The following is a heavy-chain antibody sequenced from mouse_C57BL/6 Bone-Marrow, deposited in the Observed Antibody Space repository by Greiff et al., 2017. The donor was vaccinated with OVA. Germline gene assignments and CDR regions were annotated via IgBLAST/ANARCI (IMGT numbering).Heavy chain of an antibody. Sequence: KESCKASGYTFTSYWMQWVKQRPGQGLEWIGEIDPSDSYTNYNQKFKGKATLTVDTSSSTAYMQLSSLTSEDSAVYYCAREGTYYGSSLDYWGQGTTLTVSS. CDR2: IDPSDSYT. V-gene: IGHV1-50*01. CDR3: AREGTYYGSSLDY. J-gene: IGHJ2*01. D-gene: IGHD1-1*01. CDR1: GYTFTSYW.